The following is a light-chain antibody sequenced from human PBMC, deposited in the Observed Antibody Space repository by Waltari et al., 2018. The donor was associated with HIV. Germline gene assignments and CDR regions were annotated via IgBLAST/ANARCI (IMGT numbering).Light chain of an antibody. J-gene: IGLJ3*02. CDR1: NSNIGNTF. CDR3: ASWDDKLSHWV. V-gene: IGLV1-47*01. CDR2: RND. Sequence: HSVLTQPPSASRSPGQRVLLSCSGSNSNIGNTFVSWFQQVPGGAPKLVIYRNDQRPSGVPARFSAAKSGYSASLAITGLQSDDEASYYCASWDDKLSHWVFGGGTKLTV.